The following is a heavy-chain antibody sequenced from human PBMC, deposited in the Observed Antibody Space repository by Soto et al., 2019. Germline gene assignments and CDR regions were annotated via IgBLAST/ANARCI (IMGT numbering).Heavy chain of an antibody. J-gene: IGHJ4*02. Sequence: GGSLRLSCAASGFTFDDYAMHWVRQAPGKGLEWVSGFSWNSGSIGYADSVKGRFTISRDNAKNSLYLQMNSLRAEDTALYYCAKGSALWTLVDYWGQGTLVTVSS. CDR1: GFTFDDYA. CDR3: AKGSALWTLVDY. V-gene: IGHV3-9*01. CDR2: FSWNSGSI. D-gene: IGHD3-3*01.